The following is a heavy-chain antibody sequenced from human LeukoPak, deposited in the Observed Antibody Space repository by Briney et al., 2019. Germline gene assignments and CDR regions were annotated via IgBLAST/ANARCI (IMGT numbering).Heavy chain of an antibody. V-gene: IGHV1-2*02. Sequence: ASVKVSCKASGYTFTGYYMHWVRQAPGQGLEWMGWINPNSGGTKYAQKFQGRVTMTRDTSITTAYMELSRLRSDDTAVYYCARDPRSEQNYDYWGQGTLVTVSS. CDR1: GYTFTGYY. CDR3: ARDPRSEQNYDY. J-gene: IGHJ4*02. D-gene: IGHD6-13*01. CDR2: INPNSGGT.